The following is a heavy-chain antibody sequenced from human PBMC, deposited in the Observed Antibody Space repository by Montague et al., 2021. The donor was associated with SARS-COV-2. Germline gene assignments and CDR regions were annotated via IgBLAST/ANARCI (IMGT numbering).Heavy chain of an antibody. V-gene: IGHV4-59*12. CDR3: AREGLVGGDYFDL. J-gene: IGHJ4*02. CDR1: VAWNSGDD. CDR2: HCLGEIT. D-gene: IGHD3-16*01. Sequence: SETLSLTCCRLVAWNSGDDRKRTRLNPRHRSKSFADHCLGEITGYNPSLKSRGTISVDTSKNQVSLRLKSVTAADTAVYYCAREGLVGGDYFDLWGQGTLVTVAS.